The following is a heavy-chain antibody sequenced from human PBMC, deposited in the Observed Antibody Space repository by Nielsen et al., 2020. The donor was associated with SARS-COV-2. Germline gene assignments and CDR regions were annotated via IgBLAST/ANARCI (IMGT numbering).Heavy chain of an antibody. Sequence: SETLSLTCTVSGGSISSGDYYWSWIRQPPGKGLEWIGYIYYSGSTYYNPPLKSRVTISVDTSKNQFSLKLSSVTAADTAVYYCARARAYGSGSLEYSPWGQGTLVTVSS. J-gene: IGHJ5*02. V-gene: IGHV4-30-4*01. CDR2: IYYSGST. D-gene: IGHD3-10*01. CDR3: ARARAYGSGSLEYSP. CDR1: GGSISSGDYY.